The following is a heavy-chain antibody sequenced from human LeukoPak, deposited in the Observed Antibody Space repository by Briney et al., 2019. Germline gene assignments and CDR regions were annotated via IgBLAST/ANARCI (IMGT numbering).Heavy chain of an antibody. J-gene: IGHJ4*02. CDR1: GFTFSRRE. CDR3: ARASYTGFDLHFDQ. V-gene: IGHV3-48*03. CDR2: LSYNAKTV. Sequence: PGGSLRPSCSASGFTFSRREMAWVRQAPGKGLEWVSYLSYNAKTVLHADSVKGRFNISRDNAKNSLFLQMDSLRVEDTAFYFCARASYTGFDLHFDQWGQGTLVTVSS. D-gene: IGHD5-12*01.